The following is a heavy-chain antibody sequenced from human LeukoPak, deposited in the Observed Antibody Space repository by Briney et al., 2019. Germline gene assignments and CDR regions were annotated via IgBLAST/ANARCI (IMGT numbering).Heavy chain of an antibody. CDR1: GFTFSSYA. CDR3: AKGESRPKYYFDY. Sequence: GXSLRLSCAASGFTFSSYAMRWVGQAPGKGVEWGSSITGSGDDTFYAESVKGRFTISRENTKKTLYLQMNSLRAEDTAVYYCAKGESRPKYYFDYWGQGTLVTVPS. CDR2: ITGSGDDT. D-gene: IGHD3-10*01. V-gene: IGHV3-23*01. J-gene: IGHJ4*02.